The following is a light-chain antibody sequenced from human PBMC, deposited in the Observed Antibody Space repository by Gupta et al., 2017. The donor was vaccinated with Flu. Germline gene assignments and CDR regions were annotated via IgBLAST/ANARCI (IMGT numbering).Light chain of an antibody. V-gene: IGKV3-11*01. CDR2: DAS. J-gene: IGKJ5*01. CDR3: QQRSNWPPIT. CDR1: QSVSSY. Sequence: EIVLTQSPATLSLSPGERATLSCRASQSVSSYLAWYKQKPGQAPRLLIYDASNRATGIPARFSGSGSGTDFTPTISSREPEDFAGYYCQQRSNWPPITFGQGTRLEIK.